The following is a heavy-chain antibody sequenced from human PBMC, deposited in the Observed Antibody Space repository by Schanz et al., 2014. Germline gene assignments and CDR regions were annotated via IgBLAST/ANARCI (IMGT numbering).Heavy chain of an antibody. V-gene: IGHV1-2*02. CDR3: ARVEGLGATWGVDF. CDR2: INPNTGGT. J-gene: IGHJ4*02. CDR1: GYTFTSYY. D-gene: IGHD2-15*01. Sequence: QVQLVQSGSEVKKPGASVKVSCKSSGYTFTSYYMHWMRQAPGQGLEWMGWINPNTGGTKYAQKFQGRVTMTRDTAINTVYMELSRLTSYDTAVFYCARVEGLGATWGVDFWGQGSLVTVSS.